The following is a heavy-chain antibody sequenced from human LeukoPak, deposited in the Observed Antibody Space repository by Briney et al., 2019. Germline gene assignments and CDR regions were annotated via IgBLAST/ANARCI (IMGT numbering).Heavy chain of an antibody. J-gene: IGHJ4*02. Sequence: ASVKVSCKASGYTFTSYYMHWVRQAPGQGLEWMGIINPSGGSTSYAQKFQGRVTMTRDTSTSTVYMELSSLRSEDTAVYYCARVLMATTLYAFHYFDYWGQGTLVTVSS. CDR3: ARVLMATTLYAFHYFDY. CDR1: GYTFTSYY. D-gene: IGHD5-24*01. V-gene: IGHV1-46*01. CDR2: INPSGGST.